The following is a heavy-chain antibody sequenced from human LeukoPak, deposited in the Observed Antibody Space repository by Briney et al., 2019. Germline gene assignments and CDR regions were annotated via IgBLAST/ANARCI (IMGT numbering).Heavy chain of an antibody. Sequence: SVKVSCKASGGTFSSYTISWVRQAPGQGLEWMGRIFPILGIANYAQKFQGRVTITADKSTSTACMELSSLRSEDTAVYYCARVSIVGASFDYWGQGTLATVSS. J-gene: IGHJ4*02. V-gene: IGHV1-69*02. CDR1: GGTFSSYT. CDR2: IFPILGIA. CDR3: ARVSIVGASFDY. D-gene: IGHD1-26*01.